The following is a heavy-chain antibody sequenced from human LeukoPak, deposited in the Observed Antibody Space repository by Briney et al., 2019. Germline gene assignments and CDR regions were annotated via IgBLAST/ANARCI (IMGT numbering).Heavy chain of an antibody. CDR2: IYTSGST. D-gene: IGHD3-10*01. Sequence: SETLSLTRALAAPSISSYYGGSVRQPAGKGLEWIGRIYTSGSTNYNPSLKSRVTMSVDTSKNQFSLKLRSVTAADTAVCYCASQGGSGLRAFDIWGQGTMVTVSS. J-gene: IGHJ3*02. CDR1: APSISSYY. V-gene: IGHV4-4*07. CDR3: ASQGGSGLRAFDI.